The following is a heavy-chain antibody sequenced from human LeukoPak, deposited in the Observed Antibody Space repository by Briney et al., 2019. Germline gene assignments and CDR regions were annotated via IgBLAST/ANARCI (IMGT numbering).Heavy chain of an antibody. CDR3: AKVGGYYRNYFDY. J-gene: IGHJ4*02. Sequence: PGGSLRLSCAASGVTCSSYAMSWGRQALGEGLEWVSPISGSGGSTYYADSVKGRFTISRDNSKNTLYLQMNSLRAEDTAVYYCAKVGGYYRNYFDYWGQGTLVTVSS. CDR1: GVTCSSYA. V-gene: IGHV3-23*01. D-gene: IGHD3-22*01. CDR2: ISGSGGST.